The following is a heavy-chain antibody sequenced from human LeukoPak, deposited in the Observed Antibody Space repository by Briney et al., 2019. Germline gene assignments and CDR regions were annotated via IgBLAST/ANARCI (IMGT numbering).Heavy chain of an antibody. Sequence: PAESLRLSCAASGVTFSSSAMSWVRQAPGKGLEWVSAITGSGGNTYYADSVKRGSTISTDNSKSTLYLQMDSLRAEDTGVFYCAKHLSVSSGYYLEYWGEGAPVTVSS. CDR3: AKHLSVSSGYYLEY. V-gene: IGHV3-23*01. J-gene: IGHJ4*02. CDR1: GVTFSSSA. D-gene: IGHD3-22*01. CDR2: ITGSGGNT.